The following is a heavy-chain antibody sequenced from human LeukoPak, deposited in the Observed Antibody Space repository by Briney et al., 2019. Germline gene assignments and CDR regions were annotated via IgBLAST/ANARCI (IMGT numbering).Heavy chain of an antibody. J-gene: IGHJ4*02. Sequence: PGGSLRLSCAASGFTFGSHSMNWVRQAPGKGLEWLSYITSSSNLIYYADSVKGRFTISRDNAKNSLYLQMNSLRAEDTALYYCAKDTDGAAAGTTWGHWGQGTLVTVSS. V-gene: IGHV3-48*04. CDR3: AKDTDGAAAGTTWGH. D-gene: IGHD6-13*01. CDR2: ITSSSNLI. CDR1: GFTFGSHS.